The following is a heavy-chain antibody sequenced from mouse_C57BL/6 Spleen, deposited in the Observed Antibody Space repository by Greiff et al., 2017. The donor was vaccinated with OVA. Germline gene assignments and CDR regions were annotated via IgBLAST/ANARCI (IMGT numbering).Heavy chain of an antibody. CDR2: INPNYGTT. V-gene: IGHV1-39*01. J-gene: IGHJ1*03. CDR1: GYSFTDYN. CDR3: AYYYGSSWYFDV. D-gene: IGHD1-1*01. Sequence: LVESGPELVKPGASVKISCKASGYSFTDYNMNWVKQSNGKSLEWIGVINPNYGTTSYNQKFKGKATLTVDQSSSTAYMQLNSLTSEDSAVYYCAYYYGSSWYFDVWGTGTTVTVSS.